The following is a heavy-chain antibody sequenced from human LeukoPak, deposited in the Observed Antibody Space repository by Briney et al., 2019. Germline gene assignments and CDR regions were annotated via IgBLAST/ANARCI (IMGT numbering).Heavy chain of an antibody. Sequence: QPGGSLRLSCAASGFTFSGYYMHWVRQAPGKGLEWVAIISEDGGNKYYADSVKGRFTVSRDNSKNTLYLQTDSLRTEDTAVYYCVKDLSGAWSFDFWGQGTLVTVSS. CDR3: VKDLSGAWSFDF. V-gene: IGHV3-30*18. D-gene: IGHD6-19*01. CDR1: GFTFSGYY. J-gene: IGHJ4*02. CDR2: ISEDGGNK.